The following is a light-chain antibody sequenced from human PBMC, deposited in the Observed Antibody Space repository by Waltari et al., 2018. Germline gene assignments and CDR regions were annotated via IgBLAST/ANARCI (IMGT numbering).Light chain of an antibody. CDR1: SSDVGCYNY. J-gene: IGLJ1*01. Sequence: QSALTQPASVSGSPGQSITISCTGTSSDVGCYNYVSWYQQHPNKAPKLMIYEVSDRPSGVSNRFSGSKTGNTASLTISGLQAEDEADYYCSSYTSSSTLYVFGTGTKVTVL. CDR3: SSYTSSSTLYV. V-gene: IGLV2-14*01. CDR2: EVS.